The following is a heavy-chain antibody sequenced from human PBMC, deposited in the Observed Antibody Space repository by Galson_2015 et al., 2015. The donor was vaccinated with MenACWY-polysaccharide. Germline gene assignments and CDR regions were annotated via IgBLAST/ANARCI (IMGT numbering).Heavy chain of an antibody. CDR1: GITTSGNTFSGSG. CDR3: AREGSRIVFHAFDF. J-gene: IGHJ3*01. V-gene: IGHV3-33*01. D-gene: IGHD2-21*01. Sequence: SLRLSCAASGITTSGNTFSGSGMHWVRQAPGKGLEWLAAIQYDGSNKVYADSVKGRFSISRDNSKNTLYLEMKSLRADDTAVYYCAREGSRIVFHAFDFWGQGTMVTVSS. CDR2: IQYDGSNK.